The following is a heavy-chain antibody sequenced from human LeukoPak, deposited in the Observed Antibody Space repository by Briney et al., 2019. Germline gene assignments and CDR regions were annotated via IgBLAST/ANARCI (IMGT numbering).Heavy chain of an antibody. Sequence: SETLSLTCAVYGGSFSGYYWSWIRQPPGKGLEWIGEINHSGSTNYNPSLKSRVTISVDTSKNQFSLKLSSVTAADTAVYYCARLTGGIGYWGQGTLVTVSS. CDR2: INHSGST. CDR1: GGSFSGYY. CDR3: ARLTGGIGY. V-gene: IGHV4-34*01. J-gene: IGHJ4*02. D-gene: IGHD3-9*01.